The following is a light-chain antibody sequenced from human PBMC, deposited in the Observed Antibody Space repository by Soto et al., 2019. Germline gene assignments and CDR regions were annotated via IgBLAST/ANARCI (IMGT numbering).Light chain of an antibody. J-gene: IGKJ2*01. Sequence: DIQMTQSPSSLSTSVGERVTITCQASQDISNSLNWYQQKPGQAPNLLIYEASKLQTGVPSRFSGGGSGTPFTFTISNLQPEDIATYYCQHYDNLPRYTFGLGTKLEIK. CDR1: QDISNS. CDR2: EAS. V-gene: IGKV1-33*01. CDR3: QHYDNLPRYT.